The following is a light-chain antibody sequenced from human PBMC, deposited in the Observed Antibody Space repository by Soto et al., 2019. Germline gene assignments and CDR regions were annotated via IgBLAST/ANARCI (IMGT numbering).Light chain of an antibody. J-gene: IGKJ4*01. CDR1: QNIDRF. Sequence: DIHMTQSPSSLSASVGDSVTITCRPSQNIDRFLHWYQHIPGKAPKLLIYGASNLQSGVPSRFTGSGSRTHFTLTISSLQPEDSATYYCQQTYSTPPTFGEETKVE. V-gene: IGKV1-39*01. CDR3: QQTYSTPPT. CDR2: GAS.